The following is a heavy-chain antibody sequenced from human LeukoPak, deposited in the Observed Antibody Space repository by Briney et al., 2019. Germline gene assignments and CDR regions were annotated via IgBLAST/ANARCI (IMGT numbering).Heavy chain of an antibody. J-gene: IGHJ4*02. CDR1: GVSISGYY. CDR3: ARARDSSGFPFDY. V-gene: IGHV4-59*01. Sequence: SETLSLTCTVSGVSISGYYWNWIRQPPGKGLEWIGHFYYSGSTNYNPSLKSRVTISVDTSKNQFSLKLSSVTAADTAMYYCARARDSSGFPFDYRGQGTLVTVSS. D-gene: IGHD3-22*01. CDR2: FYYSGST.